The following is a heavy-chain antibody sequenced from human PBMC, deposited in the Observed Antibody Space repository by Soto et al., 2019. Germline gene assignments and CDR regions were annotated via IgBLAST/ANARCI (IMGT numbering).Heavy chain of an antibody. CDR3: ARRLDNTLDF. Sequence: GESLKISCKGSGYNFATYWIGWVRQMPGKGLEWMGIIYPHDSDTRYSPSFQGQVSISADKSISTAYLQWSSLKASDTAIYYCARRLDNTLDFWGQGTLVTVSS. V-gene: IGHV5-51*01. D-gene: IGHD1-20*01. J-gene: IGHJ4*02. CDR1: GYNFATYW. CDR2: IYPHDSDT.